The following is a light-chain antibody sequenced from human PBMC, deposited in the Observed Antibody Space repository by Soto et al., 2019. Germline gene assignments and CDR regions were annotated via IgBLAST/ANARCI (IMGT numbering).Light chain of an antibody. Sequence: QSVLTQPASVSGSPGQSITISCTGTSGDVGRYSYVSWYQQHPGKAPKLMIYDVSNRPSGVSNRFSGSKSGNTASLTISGLQAEDEADYYCSSYTSSSTLVVFGGGTKVTVL. J-gene: IGLJ2*01. CDR2: DVS. CDR1: SGDVGRYSY. V-gene: IGLV2-14*01. CDR3: SSYTSSSTLVV.